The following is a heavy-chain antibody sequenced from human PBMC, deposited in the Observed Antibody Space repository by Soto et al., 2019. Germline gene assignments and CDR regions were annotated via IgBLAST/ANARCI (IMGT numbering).Heavy chain of an antibody. CDR3: ANDYYASSGYSY. CDR2: ISRDGSSI. V-gene: IGHV3-30*18. D-gene: IGHD3-22*01. Sequence: QVQLVESGGGVVQPGRSLRLSCAASGFTFSSYGMHWVRQAPGKGLGWVAVISRDGSSIYYADSVKGRFTISRDNSKSTLYLQMNSLRAEDTAMYYCANDYYASSGYSYWGQGTLVTVSS. CDR1: GFTFSSYG. J-gene: IGHJ4*02.